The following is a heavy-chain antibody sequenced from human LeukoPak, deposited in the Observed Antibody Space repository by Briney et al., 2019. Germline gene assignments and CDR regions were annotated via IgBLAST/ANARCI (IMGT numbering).Heavy chain of an antibody. CDR2: ICAYNGNT. Sequence: ASVKVSCKASGYTFTTYGISWIRQAPGQGLEWMGWICAYNGNTNYAQKLQGRVTMTTDTSTSTAYMELRSLRSDDTAVYYCARVPGGYYDSSGYHYFDSWGQGTLVTVSS. CDR1: GYTFTTYG. D-gene: IGHD3-22*01. V-gene: IGHV1-18*01. CDR3: ARVPGGYYDSSGYHYFDS. J-gene: IGHJ4*02.